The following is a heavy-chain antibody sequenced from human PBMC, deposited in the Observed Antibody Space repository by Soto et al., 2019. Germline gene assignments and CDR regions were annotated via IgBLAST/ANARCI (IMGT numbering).Heavy chain of an antibody. Sequence: PGGSLRLSCAASGFTFSSYEMNWVRQAPGKGLEWVSYISSSGSTIYYADSVKGRFTISRDNAKNSLYLQMNNLRAEDTAVYYCAAKYDSKAFDIWGQGTMVTVSS. CDR3: AAKYDSKAFDI. V-gene: IGHV3-48*03. CDR1: GFTFSSYE. J-gene: IGHJ3*02. CDR2: ISSSGSTI. D-gene: IGHD3-22*01.